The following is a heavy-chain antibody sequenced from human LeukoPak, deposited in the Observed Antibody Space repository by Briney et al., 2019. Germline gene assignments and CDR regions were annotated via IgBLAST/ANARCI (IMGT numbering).Heavy chain of an antibody. D-gene: IGHD4-23*01. CDR3: ARMGGKLDY. J-gene: IGHJ4*02. CDR2: INHSGST. V-gene: IGHV4-4*02. CDR1: GGSISSSNW. Sequence: PSETLSLTCAVSGGSISSSNWWSWVRQPPGKGLEWIGEINHSGSTNYNPSLKSRVTISVDTSKNQFSLKLSSVTAADTAVYYCARMGGKLDYWGQGTLVTVSS.